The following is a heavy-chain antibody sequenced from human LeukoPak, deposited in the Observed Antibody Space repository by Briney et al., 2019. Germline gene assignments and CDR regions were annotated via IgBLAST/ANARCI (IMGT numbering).Heavy chain of an antibody. CDR2: ISGSGGST. Sequence: GGSLRLSCAASGFTFSSYAMSWVRQAPGKGMEWVSAISGSGGSTYYADSVKGRFTISRDNSKNTLYLQMNSLRAEDTAVYYCAKAQRDGYNLDAFDIWGQGTMVTVSS. J-gene: IGHJ3*02. D-gene: IGHD5-24*01. CDR1: GFTFSSYA. V-gene: IGHV3-23*01. CDR3: AKAQRDGYNLDAFDI.